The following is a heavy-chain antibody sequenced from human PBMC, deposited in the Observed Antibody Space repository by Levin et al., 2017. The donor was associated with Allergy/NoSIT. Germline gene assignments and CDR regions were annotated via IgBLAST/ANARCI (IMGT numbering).Heavy chain of an antibody. CDR1: GFTFSSYA. V-gene: IGHV3-23*01. D-gene: IGHD2-2*01. Sequence: SCAASGFTFSSYAMSWVRQAPGKGLEWVSAISGSGGSTYYADSVKGRFTISRDNSKNTLYLQMNSLRAEDTAVYYCAKDLGYCSSTSCYNWFDPWGQGTLVTVSS. CDR2: ISGSGGST. CDR3: AKDLGYCSSTSCYNWFDP. J-gene: IGHJ5*02.